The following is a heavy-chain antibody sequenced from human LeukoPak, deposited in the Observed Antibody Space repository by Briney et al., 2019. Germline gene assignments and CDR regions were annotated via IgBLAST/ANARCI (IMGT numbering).Heavy chain of an antibody. CDR1: GGSISSSNW. CDR3: ARVGGWTGYYGMDV. CDR2: IYHSGST. V-gene: IGHV4-4*02. J-gene: IGHJ6*02. Sequence: SETLSLTCAVSGGSISSSNWWSWVRQPPGKGLEWIGEIYHSGSTNYDPSLKSRVTISVDKSKNQFSLKLSSVTAADTAVYYCARVGGWTGYYGMDVWGQGTTVTVSS. D-gene: IGHD3/OR15-3a*01.